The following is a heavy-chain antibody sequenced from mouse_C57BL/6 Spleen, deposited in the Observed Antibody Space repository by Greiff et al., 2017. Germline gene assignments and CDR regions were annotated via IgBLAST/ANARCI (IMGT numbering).Heavy chain of an antibody. D-gene: IGHD2-3*01. CDR1: GYAFSSYW. V-gene: IGHV1-80*01. J-gene: IGHJ4*01. Sequence: QVQLQQSGAELVKPGASVKISCKASGYAFSSYWMNWVKQRPGKGLEWIGQIYPGDGDTNYNGKFKGKATLTADKSSSTAYMQLSSLTSEDSAVYFCARGWLLQGAMDYWGQGTSVTVSS. CDR3: ARGWLLQGAMDY. CDR2: IYPGDGDT.